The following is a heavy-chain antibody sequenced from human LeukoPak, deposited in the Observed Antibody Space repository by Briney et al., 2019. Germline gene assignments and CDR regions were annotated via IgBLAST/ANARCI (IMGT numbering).Heavy chain of an antibody. V-gene: IGHV3-21*06. CDR1: GFTFSSYS. Sequence: GGSPRLSCAVSGFTFSSYSMNWVRQAPGKGLEWVASISGPSRYIYYADSVKGRFTISRDNAKNLLFLQMDSLRAEDTAVYYCARDLIQLFLSFDYWGQGSLVTVSS. CDR3: ARDLIQLFLSFDY. J-gene: IGHJ4*02. D-gene: IGHD5-18*01. CDR2: ISGPSRYI.